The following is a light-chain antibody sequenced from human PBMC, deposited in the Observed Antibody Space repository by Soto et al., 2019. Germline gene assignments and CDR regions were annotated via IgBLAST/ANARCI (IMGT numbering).Light chain of an antibody. CDR1: HSVSIK. CDR3: QQYNNWPPIT. J-gene: IGKJ5*01. Sequence: EIVMTQSPPTLSVSPGQPASLSCLASHSVSIKLAWYQQKPGQAPRLLIYDTSTRATGIPARFSGSGSGTEFTLTISSLQSEDFAVYYCQQYNNWPPITVGQGTRLEIK. CDR2: DTS. V-gene: IGKV3-15*01.